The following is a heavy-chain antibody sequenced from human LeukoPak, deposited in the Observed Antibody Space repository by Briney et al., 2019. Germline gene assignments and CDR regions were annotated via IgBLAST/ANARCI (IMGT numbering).Heavy chain of an antibody. J-gene: IGHJ4*02. V-gene: IGHV4-59*01. D-gene: IGHD3-10*01. CDR1: GGAITNYF. Sequence: PSETLSLTCTVSGGAITNYFWTWIRQPPGKGLEWIGYIYYSGSTNYNPSLKSRVTISVDTSKNQFSLKLSSVTAADTAVYYCARNPMVRGVMTDYWGQGTLVTVSS. CDR2: IYYSGST. CDR3: ARNPMVRGVMTDY.